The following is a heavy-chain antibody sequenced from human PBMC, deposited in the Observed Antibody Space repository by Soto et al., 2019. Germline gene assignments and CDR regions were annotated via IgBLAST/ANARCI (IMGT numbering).Heavy chain of an antibody. CDR2: IKQDGSEK. V-gene: IGHV3-7*03. Sequence: LRLSCAASGFTFSSYWMGWVRQAPGKGLEWVANIKQDGSEKYYVDSVKGRFTISRDNAKNSLYLQMNSLRAEDTAVYYCARDRRVAASKKIAAAGTGGMDVWGQGTTVTVSS. CDR3: ARDRRVAASKKIAAAGTGGMDV. J-gene: IGHJ6*02. CDR1: GFTFSSYW. D-gene: IGHD6-13*01.